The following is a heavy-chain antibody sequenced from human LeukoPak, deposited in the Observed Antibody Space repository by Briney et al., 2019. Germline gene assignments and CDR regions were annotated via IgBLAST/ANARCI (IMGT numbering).Heavy chain of an antibody. CDR1: GYIFTNYW. CDR2: ISPGDSDT. V-gene: IGHV5-51*01. Sequence: GESLKISCKGFGYIFTNYWIGWVRQMPGKGLEWMGIISPGDSDTRYSPSFQGQVTISADKSISTAYLQWSSLKASDTAMYYCARVVAAAGTSYYYYMDVWGKGTTVTVSS. D-gene: IGHD6-13*01. J-gene: IGHJ6*03. CDR3: ARVVAAAGTSYYYYMDV.